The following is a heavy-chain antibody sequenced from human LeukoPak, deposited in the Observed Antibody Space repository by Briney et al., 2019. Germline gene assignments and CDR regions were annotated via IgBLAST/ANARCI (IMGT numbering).Heavy chain of an antibody. CDR1: GGTFSSYA. Sequence: SVKVSCKASGGTFSSYAISWVRQAPGQGLEWMGGIIPIFGTANYAQKFQGRVTITADGSTSTAYMELSSLRSEDTAVYYCARGPRRNSYYGMDVWGQGTTVTVCS. V-gene: IGHV1-69*01. J-gene: IGHJ6*02. CDR3: ARGPRRNSYYGMDV. CDR2: IIPIFGTA.